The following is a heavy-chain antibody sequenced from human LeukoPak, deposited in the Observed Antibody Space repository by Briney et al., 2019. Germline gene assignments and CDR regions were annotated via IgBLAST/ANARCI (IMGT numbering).Heavy chain of an antibody. CDR3: ARGSGGNSNFDY. V-gene: IGHV4-61*02. CDR2: ISISGGT. J-gene: IGHJ4*02. CDR1: GRSISSGTNF. Sequence: SQTLSLTCTVSGRSISSGTNFWTWIRQPAGKGLECNGRISISGGTIYNPPLRGRVTISVDTSKNQFSLSLSSVTAADTAVYYCARGSGGNSNFDYWGQGTLVTVSS. D-gene: IGHD1-26*01.